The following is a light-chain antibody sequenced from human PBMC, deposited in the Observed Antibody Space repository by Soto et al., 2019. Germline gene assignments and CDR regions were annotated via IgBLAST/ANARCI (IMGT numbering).Light chain of an antibody. J-gene: IGKJ1*01. Sequence: EIVLTQSPGTLSLSPGERATLSCRASQSVSSSSLAWYKQKPGQAPRLLIYGTSSRATGIPDRFSGSGSGTDFTITITRLEPEDCAVYYCQEYGGAPWTFGQGSKVEIK. CDR1: QSVSSSS. V-gene: IGKV3-20*01. CDR2: GTS. CDR3: QEYGGAPWT.